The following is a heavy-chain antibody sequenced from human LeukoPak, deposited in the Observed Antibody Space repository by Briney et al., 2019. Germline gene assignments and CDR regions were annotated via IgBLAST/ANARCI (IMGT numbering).Heavy chain of an antibody. V-gene: IGHV1-69*06. D-gene: IGHD6-13*01. CDR1: GGTFSSYA. J-gene: IGHJ4*02. CDR3: ARSGYSSSWFYFDY. Sequence: SVKVSCKASGGTFSSYAISWVRQAPGQRLEWMGGIIPIFGTANYAQKFQGRVTITADKSTSTAYMELSSLRSEDTAVYYCARSGYSSSWFYFDYWGQGTLVTVSS. CDR2: IIPIFGTA.